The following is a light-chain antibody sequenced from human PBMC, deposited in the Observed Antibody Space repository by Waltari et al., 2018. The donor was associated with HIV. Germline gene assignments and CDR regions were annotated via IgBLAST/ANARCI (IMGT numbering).Light chain of an antibody. V-gene: IGKV1-9*01. CDR2: ETS. Sequence: DTQLTQSPPFLSASVGDRVTITCRASQGIAGYLAWYQQKPGKPPNLLIYETSTLQNGVPSRFSGSGSGTEFTLTISSLQPEDVTTYYCQQLKTYPPTFGGGTKVEIK. CDR1: QGIAGY. J-gene: IGKJ4*01. CDR3: QQLKTYPPT.